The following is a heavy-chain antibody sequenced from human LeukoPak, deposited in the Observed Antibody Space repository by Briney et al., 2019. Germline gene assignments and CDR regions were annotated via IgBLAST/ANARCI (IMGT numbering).Heavy chain of an antibody. D-gene: IGHD3-10*01. CDR3: ARDSDHVRDY. CDR1: GFTFSSYV. Sequence: GGSLRLSCAASGFTFSSYVMSWVRQAPGKGLEWVSAISGSGGSTYYADSVKGRFTISRDNSKNTLYLQMNSLRAEDTAVYYCARDSDHVRDYWGQGTLVTVSS. J-gene: IGHJ4*02. CDR2: ISGSGGST. V-gene: IGHV3-23*01.